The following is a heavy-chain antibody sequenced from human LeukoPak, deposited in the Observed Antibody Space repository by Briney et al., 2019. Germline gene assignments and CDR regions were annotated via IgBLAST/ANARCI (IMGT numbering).Heavy chain of an antibody. CDR2: IYHSGST. J-gene: IGHJ3*02. CDR1: GGSISSGGYS. Sequence: SETLSLTCAVSGGSISSGGYSWSWIRQPPGKGLEWIGYIYHSGSTYYNPSLKSRVTISVDRSKNQFSLKLSSVTAADPAVYYCARVAYDTDAFDIWGQGTMSPSLQ. CDR3: ARVAYDTDAFDI. D-gene: IGHD3-16*01. V-gene: IGHV4-30-2*01.